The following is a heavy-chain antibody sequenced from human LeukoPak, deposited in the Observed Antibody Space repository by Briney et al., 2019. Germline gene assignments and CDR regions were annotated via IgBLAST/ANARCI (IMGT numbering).Heavy chain of an antibody. CDR2: IYYSGSN. CDR3: SRLNYYDSSGHFDY. D-gene: IGHD3-22*01. CDR1: VGSLRLSSDS. V-gene: IGHV4-39*01. J-gene: IGHJ4*02. Sequence: SDTLSLTCTLPVGSLRLSSDSCRSIRQPPANRPECIGCIYYSGSNYYNPSLKSRVTIPVDTSKNQFSLKLSSVTAADTAVYYCSRLNYYDSSGHFDYWRQGTLVTVSS.